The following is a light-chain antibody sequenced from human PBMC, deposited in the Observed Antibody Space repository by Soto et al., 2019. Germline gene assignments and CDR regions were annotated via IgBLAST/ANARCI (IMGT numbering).Light chain of an antibody. V-gene: IGLV2-11*01. CDR1: SSDVGDYNY. Sequence: QSALTQPRSVSGSPGQSVTISCTGTSSDVGDYNYVSWYQEHPGKAPKLIMYDVNKRPSGVPDRFSGSKSGSTASLTISGLQAEDEADYYCFSYGATYSAGTYFVFGIGTKLTVL. J-gene: IGLJ1*01. CDR2: DVN. CDR3: FSYGATYSAGTYFV.